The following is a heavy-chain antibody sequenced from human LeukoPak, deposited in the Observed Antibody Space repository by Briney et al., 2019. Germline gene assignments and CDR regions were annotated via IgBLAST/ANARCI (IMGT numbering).Heavy chain of an antibody. V-gene: IGHV4-39*07. CDR2: IYYSGST. D-gene: IGHD2-15*01. Sequence: PSETLSLTCTVSGGSISSSSYYWGWIRQPPGKGLEWIGSIYYSGSTYYNPSLKSRVTISVDTSKNQFSLKLSSVTAADTAVYYCARARRSGEVDYWGQGTLVTVSS. CDR1: GGSISSSSYY. CDR3: ARARRSGEVDY. J-gene: IGHJ4*02.